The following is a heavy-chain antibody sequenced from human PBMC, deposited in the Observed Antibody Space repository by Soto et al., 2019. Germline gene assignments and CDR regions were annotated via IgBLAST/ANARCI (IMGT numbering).Heavy chain of an antibody. CDR3: ATGQRFYYDTSRY. V-gene: IGHV3-23*01. CDR1: GFSFSSDG. D-gene: IGHD3-22*01. Sequence: PGGSLRLSCAASGFSFSSDGMSWVRQAPGKGLEWVSAISASGGSTYYVDSVKGRFTISRDNAKNSLYLQMTSLRAEDAGLYYCATGQRFYYDTSRYWGQGTLGTVSS. CDR2: ISASGGST. J-gene: IGHJ1*01.